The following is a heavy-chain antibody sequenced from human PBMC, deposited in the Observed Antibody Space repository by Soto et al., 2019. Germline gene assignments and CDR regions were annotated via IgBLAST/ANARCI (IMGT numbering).Heavy chain of an antibody. V-gene: IGHV5-51*01. Sequence: XESLKISGKGSGYSFTSYWIGWVRQMPGKGLKWMGIIYPGDFDTRYSPSLQGQVTISADTSISTAYLQWSSLKASDTAMYYCSIHSIAAAGLGFDYWGQGTLVTVSS. CDR1: GYSFTSYW. D-gene: IGHD6-13*01. CDR3: SIHSIAAAGLGFDY. CDR2: IYPGDFDT. J-gene: IGHJ4*02.